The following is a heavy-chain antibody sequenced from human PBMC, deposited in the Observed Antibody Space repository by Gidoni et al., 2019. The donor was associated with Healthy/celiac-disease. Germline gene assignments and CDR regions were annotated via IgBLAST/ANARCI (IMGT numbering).Heavy chain of an antibody. D-gene: IGHD6-6*01. CDR2: IYYSGST. CDR1: GGSISSYY. Sequence: QVQLQESGPGLGKPAETLSLTCTVSGGSISSYYWSWIRQPPGKGLEWIGYIYYSGSTNYNPSLKSRVTISVDTSKNQFSLKLSSVTAADTAVYYCARDLSSSSVGGWFDPWGQGTLVTVSS. V-gene: IGHV4-59*01. CDR3: ARDLSSSSVGGWFDP. J-gene: IGHJ5*02.